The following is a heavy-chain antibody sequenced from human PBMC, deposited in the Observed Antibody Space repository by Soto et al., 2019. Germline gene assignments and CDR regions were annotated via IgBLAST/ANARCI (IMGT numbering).Heavy chain of an antibody. J-gene: IGHJ4*02. V-gene: IGHV4-39*01. Sequence: PSETLSLTCTVSGGSISSSSYYWGWIRQPPGKGLEWIGSIYYSGSTYYNPSLKSRVTTSVDTSKNQFSLKLSSVTAADTAVYYCARRSSGPAYCGGDCDTFDYWGQGTLVTVSS. CDR2: IYYSGST. D-gene: IGHD2-21*02. CDR3: ARRSSGPAYCGGDCDTFDY. CDR1: GGSISSSSYY.